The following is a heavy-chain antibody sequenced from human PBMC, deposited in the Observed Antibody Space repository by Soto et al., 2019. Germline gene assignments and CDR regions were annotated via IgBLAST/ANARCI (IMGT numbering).Heavy chain of an antibody. D-gene: IGHD3-10*01. CDR2: ISHDGSSQ. J-gene: IGHJ4*02. Sequence: QVQLVESGGGVAQPGRSLRLSCAASRFTFSIYAIHWVRQAPGKGLEWVALISHDGSSQYYADSVKGRFTISRDNSKNTLYLQMNSLRPEDTAVYYCAREGMVPDIALRDYYFDYWGQGTLVTVSS. CDR3: AREGMVPDIALRDYYFDY. V-gene: IGHV3-30-3*01. CDR1: RFTFSIYA.